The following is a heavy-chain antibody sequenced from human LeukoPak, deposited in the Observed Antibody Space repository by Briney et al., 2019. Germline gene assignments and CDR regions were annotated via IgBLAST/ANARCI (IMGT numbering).Heavy chain of an antibody. Sequence: PSETLSLTCGVYGGSFSGYYWRWVRQPPGKGLEWVGEIDQSGSTNYNPSLKRRVTITIDTSKNQFSLKLNSVTAADTAVYYCAINDGSGSYYKSDYWGQGTLVTVSS. V-gene: IGHV4-34*01. CDR3: AINDGSGSYYKSDY. J-gene: IGHJ4*02. CDR1: GGSFSGYY. D-gene: IGHD3-10*01. CDR2: IDQSGST.